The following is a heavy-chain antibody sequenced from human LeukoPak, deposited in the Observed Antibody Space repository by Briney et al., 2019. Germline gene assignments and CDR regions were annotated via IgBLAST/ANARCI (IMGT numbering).Heavy chain of an antibody. Sequence: KTSETLSLTCTVSGGSISSYYWSWIRQPPGKGLEWIGYIYYSGSTNYNPSLKSRVTISVDTSKNQFSLKLSSVTAADTAVYYCARRDGYNREYAFDIWGQGTMVTVSS. J-gene: IGHJ3*02. CDR3: ARRDGYNREYAFDI. D-gene: IGHD5-24*01. CDR2: IYYSGST. V-gene: IGHV4-59*01. CDR1: GGSISSYY.